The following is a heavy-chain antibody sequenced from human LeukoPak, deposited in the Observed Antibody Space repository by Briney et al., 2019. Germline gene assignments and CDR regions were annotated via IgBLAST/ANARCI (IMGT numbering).Heavy chain of an antibody. D-gene: IGHD6-13*01. V-gene: IGHV4-38-2*02. Sequence: SETLSLTCTVSGGSISSYYWGWIRQPPGKGLEWIGSIYHSGSTDYNPSLKSRVTISVDTSKNQFSLKLSSVTVADTAVYYCARTRGPSSYFDYWGQGTLVTVSS. CDR1: GGSISSYY. J-gene: IGHJ4*02. CDR3: ARTRGPSSYFDY. CDR2: IYHSGST.